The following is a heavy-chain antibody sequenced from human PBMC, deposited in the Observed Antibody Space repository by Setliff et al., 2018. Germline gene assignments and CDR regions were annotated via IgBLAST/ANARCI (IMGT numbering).Heavy chain of an antibody. V-gene: IGHV4-61*09. CDR3: AGTGTYRYFDS. D-gene: IGHD1-1*01. CDR1: GDSISSRPFY. Sequence: SETLSLTCTVSGDSISSRPFYWGWFRQPAGKELEWIGQIYTSWSTIYNPSLKSRVTILLDTSKNQFSLKLRSVTAADTAVYYCAGTGTYRYFDSWGQGTLVTVSS. J-gene: IGHJ4*02. CDR2: IYTSWST.